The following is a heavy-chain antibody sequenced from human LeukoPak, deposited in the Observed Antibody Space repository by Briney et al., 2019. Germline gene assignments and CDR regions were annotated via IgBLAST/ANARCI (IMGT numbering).Heavy chain of an antibody. V-gene: IGHV3-21*04. CDR3: VRDRGTYRPIDY. D-gene: IGHD1-26*01. J-gene: IGHJ4*02. CDR1: AFSLNAYN. CDR2: ISYTGTYI. Sequence: GGSLRLSCAASAFSLNAYNMNWVRQAPGKGLEWVSSISYTGTYIYYADSVKGRFTISRDDAQNSLYLQMNSLRAEDTAIYYCVRDRGTYRPIDYWGQGTLVTVSS.